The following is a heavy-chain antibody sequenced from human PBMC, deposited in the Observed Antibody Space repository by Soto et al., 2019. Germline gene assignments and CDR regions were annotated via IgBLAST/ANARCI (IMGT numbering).Heavy chain of an antibody. V-gene: IGHV4-59*01. Sequence: SETLSLTCTVSGAPITINYWSWIRQAPGKGLEWIGYIYYSGSTTYNPSLKSRVTMSADTSKDQVSLKLKSVTAAETAVYYCARDAGGPYDPWGPGIMVTVSS. D-gene: IGHD2-15*01. J-gene: IGHJ5*02. CDR3: ARDAGGPYDP. CDR1: GAPITINY. CDR2: IYYSGST.